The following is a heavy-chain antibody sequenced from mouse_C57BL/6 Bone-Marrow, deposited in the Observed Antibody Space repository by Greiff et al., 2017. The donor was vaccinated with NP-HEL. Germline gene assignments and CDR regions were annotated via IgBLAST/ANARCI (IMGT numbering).Heavy chain of an antibody. D-gene: IGHD2-2*01. V-gene: IGHV1-59*01. Sequence: QVQLQQPGAELVRPGTSVKLSCKASGYTFTSYWMHWVKQRPGQGLEWIGVIDPSDSYTNYNQKFKGKATLTVDTSSSTAYMQLSSLTSEDSAVYYCARPGYAWGQGTTLTVSS. CDR2: IDPSDSYT. CDR3: ARPGYA. J-gene: IGHJ2*01. CDR1: GYTFTSYW.